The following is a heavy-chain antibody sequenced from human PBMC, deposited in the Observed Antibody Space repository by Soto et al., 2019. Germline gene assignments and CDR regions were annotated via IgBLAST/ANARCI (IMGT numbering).Heavy chain of an antibody. D-gene: IGHD3-22*01. CDR2: INPSGGST. CDR3: ARDYGYDSSGYTFDY. J-gene: IGHJ4*02. V-gene: IGHV1-46*03. CDR1: GYTFTSYY. Sequence: QVQLVQSGAEVKKPGASVKVSCKASGYTFTSYYMHWVRQAPGQGLEWMGIINPSGGSTSYAQKFQGRVTLTRDTSTSTVYMELSSLRSEDTAVYYCARDYGYDSSGYTFDYWGQGTLVTVSS.